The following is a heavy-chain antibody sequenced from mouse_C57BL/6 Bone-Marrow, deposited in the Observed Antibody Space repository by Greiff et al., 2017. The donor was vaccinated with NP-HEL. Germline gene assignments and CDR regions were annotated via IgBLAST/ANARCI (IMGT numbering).Heavy chain of an antibody. Sequence: EVMLVESEGGLVQPGRSMKLSCTASGFTFSDYYMAWVRQVPEKGLEWVANINYDGSSTYYLDSLKSRFIISRDNAKNILYLQMSSLKSEDTATYYCARDNYGSSYWYFDVWGTGTTVTVSS. J-gene: IGHJ1*03. D-gene: IGHD1-1*01. V-gene: IGHV5-16*01. CDR3: ARDNYGSSYWYFDV. CDR2: INYDGSST. CDR1: GFTFSDYY.